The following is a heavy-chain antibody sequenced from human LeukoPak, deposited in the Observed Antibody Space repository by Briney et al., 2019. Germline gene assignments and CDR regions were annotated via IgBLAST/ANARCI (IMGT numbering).Heavy chain of an antibody. V-gene: IGHV3-7*03. CDR3: ARGQTTMTN. Sequence: GGSLRLSCAATGFTFSSYWMSWVRQAPGKGLEWVANIKQDGSEKSYVDSVKGRFTISRDNTKNSLYLQMNSLRAEDTAVYYCARGQTTMTNWGQGTLVTVSS. CDR1: GFTFSSYW. D-gene: IGHD4-17*01. J-gene: IGHJ4*02. CDR2: IKQDGSEK.